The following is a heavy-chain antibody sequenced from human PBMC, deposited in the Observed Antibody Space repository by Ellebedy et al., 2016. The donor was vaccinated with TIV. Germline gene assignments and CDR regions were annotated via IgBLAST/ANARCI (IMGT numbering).Heavy chain of an antibody. J-gene: IGHJ4*02. V-gene: IGHV3-30-3*01. CDR2: IPNDGSSK. Sequence: GGSLRLSCRASGFTFSSYAMHWVRQAPGRGLEWVALIPNDGSSKYYADSVKGRFTISRENSKDTLYLQMNSLGPEDTALYYCARDSSRHSTFIFDSWGRGTLVSVSS. CDR3: ARDSSRHSTFIFDS. CDR1: GFTFSSYA. D-gene: IGHD2-2*01.